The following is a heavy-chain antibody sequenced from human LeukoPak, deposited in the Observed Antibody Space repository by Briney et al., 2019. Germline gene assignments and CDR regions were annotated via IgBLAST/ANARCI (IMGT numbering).Heavy chain of an antibody. J-gene: IGHJ4*02. V-gene: IGHV3-43*02. D-gene: IGHD1-26*01. Sequence: GGSLRLSCAASGFTFDDYAMHWVRHGPGKSLEWVSLINENGDIAYYGDSVRGRFTVSRDNAKNSLYLQMNSLTTEDTALYYCAKARWEPNFDYWGQGTLVTVSS. CDR1: GFTFDDYA. CDR3: AKARWEPNFDY. CDR2: INENGDIA.